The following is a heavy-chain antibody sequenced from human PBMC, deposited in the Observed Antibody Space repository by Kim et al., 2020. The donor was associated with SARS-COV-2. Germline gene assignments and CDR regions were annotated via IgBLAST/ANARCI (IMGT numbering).Heavy chain of an antibody. CDR3: TRGGSLLLQQQLVGSSFFDY. CDR2: IRSKAYGGTT. J-gene: IGHJ4*02. V-gene: IGHV3-49*04. CDR1: GFTFGDYA. Sequence: GGSLRLSCTASGFTFGDYAMSWVRQAPGKGLEWVGFIRSKAYGGTTEYAASVKGRFTISRDDSKSIAYLQMNSLKTEDTAVYYCTRGGSLLLQQQLVGSSFFDYWGQGTLVTVSS. D-gene: IGHD6-13*01.